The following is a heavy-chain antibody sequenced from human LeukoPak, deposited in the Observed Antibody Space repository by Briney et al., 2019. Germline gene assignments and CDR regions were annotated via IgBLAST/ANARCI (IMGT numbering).Heavy chain of an antibody. D-gene: IGHD3-3*02. J-gene: IGHJ4*02. CDR3: AKVIFGVAPLDY. Sequence: GGSLRLSCAASGFTFSNYAMSWVRQAPGKGLEWVSSTSGSGGRTYYADSVKGRFTISRDNSKNTLYLQMNSLRAEDTAVYYCAKVIFGVAPLDYWGQGTLVTVSS. CDR2: TSGSGGRT. CDR1: GFTFSNYA. V-gene: IGHV3-23*01.